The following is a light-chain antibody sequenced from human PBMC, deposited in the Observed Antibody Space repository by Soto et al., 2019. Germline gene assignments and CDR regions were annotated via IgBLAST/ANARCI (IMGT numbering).Light chain of an antibody. V-gene: IGLV2-11*01. CDR3: SSEAASHTVV. Sequence: QAVVTQPRSVSGSPGQSLTISCTGSSSDVGGYDYVSWYQHHPGKAPKLIIYDVYKRPSGVPGRFSGSKSGNTASLTISGLQAEDEADYHCSSEAASHTVVFGGGTQLTVL. CDR2: DVY. CDR1: SSDVGGYDY. J-gene: IGLJ3*02.